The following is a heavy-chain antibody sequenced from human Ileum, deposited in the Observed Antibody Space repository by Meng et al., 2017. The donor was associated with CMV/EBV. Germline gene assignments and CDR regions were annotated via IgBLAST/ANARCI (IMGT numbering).Heavy chain of an antibody. CDR1: TCSSYA. J-gene: IGHJ4*01. CDR2: ISGSTSYT. Sequence: TCSSYARGWVRQGQGQGLEWVLVISGSTSYTYYADSVMGRFTISRNNSKNTLSLQMTSLRGDDTAVYYCAKTKDYDFRSGYLAYFDCWGQGTLVTVSS. D-gene: IGHD3-3*01. V-gene: IGHV3-23*01. CDR3: AKTKDYDFRSGYLAYFDC.